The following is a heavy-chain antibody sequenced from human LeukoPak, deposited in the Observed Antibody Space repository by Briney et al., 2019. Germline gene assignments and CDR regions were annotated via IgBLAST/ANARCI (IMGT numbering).Heavy chain of an antibody. CDR2: VYTTGNT. Sequence: PSETLSLTCTVSGGSMRSYYWSWIRQPAGKGLEWIGRVYTTGNTNYNPSLQSRVTMSVDTSKNQFSLKLYSVTAADTAMYYCARGGYSTGWSFFDYWGQGPLVTVSS. CDR3: ARGGYSTGWSFFDY. CDR1: GGSMRSYY. J-gene: IGHJ4*02. V-gene: IGHV4-4*07. D-gene: IGHD6-19*01.